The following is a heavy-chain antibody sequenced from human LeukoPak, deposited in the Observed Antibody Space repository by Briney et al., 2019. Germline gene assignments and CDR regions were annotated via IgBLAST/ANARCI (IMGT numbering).Heavy chain of an antibody. J-gene: IGHJ4*02. CDR2: IYSSGST. CDR3: ARGFCGGGSCYLFDY. V-gene: IGHV4-4*07. Sequence: SETLSLTCTVSGGSISGSYWSWIRQPVGKGLEWIGRIYSSGSTNYNPSLKSRVTMSVDTSKNQVSLKLNSVTAADTAVYYCARGFCGGGSCYLFDYWGQGTLVTVSS. CDR1: GGSISGSY. D-gene: IGHD2-15*01.